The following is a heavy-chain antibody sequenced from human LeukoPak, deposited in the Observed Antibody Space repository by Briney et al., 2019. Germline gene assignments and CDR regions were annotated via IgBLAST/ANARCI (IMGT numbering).Heavy chain of an antibody. CDR3: ARVSRMEADDY. CDR2: INPDGSAK. Sequence: TGGSLRLSCATSGFSFSVSWMNWVRQSPGRGLQWVANINPDGSAKYYVDSVKGRFTVSRDNARNSLYLQMNSLRAEDSAVYFCARVSRMEADDYWGQGALVTVSS. CDR1: GFSFSVSW. J-gene: IGHJ4*02. V-gene: IGHV3-7*01. D-gene: IGHD2-15*01.